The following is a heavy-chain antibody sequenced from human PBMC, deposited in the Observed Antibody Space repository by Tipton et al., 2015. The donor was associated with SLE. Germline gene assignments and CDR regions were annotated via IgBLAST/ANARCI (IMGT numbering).Heavy chain of an antibody. CDR1: GGSISSYY. V-gene: IGHV4-59*12. CDR3: AREKSPIPYYYYYYMDV. D-gene: IGHD2-2*01. J-gene: IGHJ6*03. Sequence: TLSLTCTVSGGSISSYYWSWIRQPPGKGLEWIGYIYYSGSTNYNPSLKSRVTISVDTSKNQFSLKLSSVTAADTAVYYCAREKSPIPYYYYYYMDVWGKGTTVTVSS. CDR2: IYYSGST.